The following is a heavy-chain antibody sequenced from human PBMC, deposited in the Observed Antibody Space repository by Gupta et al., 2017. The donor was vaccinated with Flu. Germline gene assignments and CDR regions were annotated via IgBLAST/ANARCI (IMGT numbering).Heavy chain of an antibody. CDR3: ARATSITWYGLDV. CDR1: GYTVSSNS. V-gene: IGHV3-53*04. J-gene: IGHJ6*02. Sequence: EVQLVESGGGLVRPGGSLRLSCAASGYTVSSNSLHWVRQAPGKGLEWVSVIYSGGSTHYADSVRGRFTISRHNSENTVSLQLNSLRVDDTAVYYCARATSITWYGLDVWGQGTTVTVSS. D-gene: IGHD6-13*01. CDR2: IYSGGST.